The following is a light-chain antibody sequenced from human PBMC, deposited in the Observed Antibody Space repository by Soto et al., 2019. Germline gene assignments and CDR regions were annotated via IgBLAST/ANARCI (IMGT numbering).Light chain of an antibody. Sequence: EIVMTQSPATLSVSPGERATLSCRASQSVSSNLAWYQQKPGQAPRLLIYGASIRATGIPARFSGSGSGTEFTLSISSLHFEDFAVYYCQQYNNWPPWTLGQGTKVEIK. CDR1: QSVSSN. CDR3: QQYNNWPPWT. J-gene: IGKJ1*01. CDR2: GAS. V-gene: IGKV3-15*01.